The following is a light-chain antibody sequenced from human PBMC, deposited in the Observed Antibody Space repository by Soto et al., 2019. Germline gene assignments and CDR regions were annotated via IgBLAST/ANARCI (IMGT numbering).Light chain of an antibody. J-gene: IGKJ2*01. CDR2: AAS. CDR3: QQSYSSSSYT. V-gene: IGKV1-39*01. Sequence: DIQLTQSPSSLSASVGDRVTITCRASQSIGIYLNWYQQKPGKAPRLLINAASSLQSGVPSRFSGSGSGTDFTLTISSLQPEECATYYCQQSYSSSSYTFGQGTKLEIK. CDR1: QSIGIY.